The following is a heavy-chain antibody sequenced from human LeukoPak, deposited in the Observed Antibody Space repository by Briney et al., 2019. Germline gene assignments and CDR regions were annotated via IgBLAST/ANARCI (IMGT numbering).Heavy chain of an antibody. V-gene: IGHV3-7*03. CDR2: IKQDGSEK. CDR3: ARTSITMVRGVIIEVFDY. J-gene: IGHJ4*02. Sequence: GGSLRLSCAASGFTFSSYWMSWVRQAPGKGLEWVANIKQDGSEKYYVDSVKGRFTISRDNAKNSLYLQMSSLRAEDTAVYYRARTSITMVRGVIIEVFDYWGQGTLVTVSS. D-gene: IGHD3-10*01. CDR1: GFTFSSYW.